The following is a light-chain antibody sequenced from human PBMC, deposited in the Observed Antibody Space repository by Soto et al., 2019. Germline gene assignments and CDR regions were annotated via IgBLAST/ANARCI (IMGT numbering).Light chain of an antibody. J-gene: IGLJ2*01. CDR2: GNS. V-gene: IGLV1-40*01. CDR1: SQNSGAGYD. Sequence: QAVVTQPPSVSGAPGQRVNIPCTGNSQNSGAGYDAHGYQQLPGTAPKLLIYGNSNRPSGVPDRFSGSKSGTSASLAITGLQAEDEADYYCQSYDSSLSVLFGGGTKLTVL. CDR3: QSYDSSLSVL.